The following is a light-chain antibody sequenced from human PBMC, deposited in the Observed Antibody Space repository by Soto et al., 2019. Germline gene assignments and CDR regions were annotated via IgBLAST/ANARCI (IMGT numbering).Light chain of an antibody. V-gene: IGLV2-8*01. J-gene: IGLJ1*01. CDR1: SSDVGGYNY. CDR3: SSYAGSNNLYV. CDR2: EVS. Sequence: QYVLTQPPSASGSPGQSVTISCTGTSSDVGGYNYVSWYQQHPGKAPKLIIYEVSKRPSGVPDRFSGSKSGNTASLTVSGLQAEDEADYYCSSYAGSNNLYVFGTGTKLTVL.